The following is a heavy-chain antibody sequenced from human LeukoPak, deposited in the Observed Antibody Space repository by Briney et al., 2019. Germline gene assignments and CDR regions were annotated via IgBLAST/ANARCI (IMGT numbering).Heavy chain of an antibody. J-gene: IGHJ5*02. V-gene: IGHV1-69*01. CDR3: ARSVTTLEGYNWFDP. CDR2: IIPIFGTA. CDR1: GGTFSSYA. D-gene: IGHD4-17*01. Sequence: GASVKVSCKASGGTFSSYAISLVRQAPGQGLEWMGGIIPIFGTANYAQKFQGRVTITADESTSTAYMELSSLRSEDTAVYYCARSVTTLEGYNWFDPWGQGTLVTVSS.